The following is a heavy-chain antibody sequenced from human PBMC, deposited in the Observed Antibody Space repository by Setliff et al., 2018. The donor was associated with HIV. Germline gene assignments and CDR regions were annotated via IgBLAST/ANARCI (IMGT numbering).Heavy chain of an antibody. CDR2: VDPKNGKT. Sequence: GASVKVSCKTFGYYPSIDYMHWVQQAPGKGLEWMGRVDPKNGKTLYAENLRGRITITADTSTDTAYMELNSLRSEDTAMYYCATLDYYGSQTYNLALHYWGQGTLVTVSS. J-gene: IGHJ4*02. V-gene: IGHV1-69-2*01. CDR1: GYYPSIDY. CDR3: ATLDYYGSQTYNLALHY. D-gene: IGHD3-10*01.